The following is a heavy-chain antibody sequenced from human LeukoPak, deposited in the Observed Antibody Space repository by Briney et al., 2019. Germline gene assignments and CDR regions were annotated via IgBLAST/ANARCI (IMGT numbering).Heavy chain of an antibody. J-gene: IGHJ4*02. Sequence: GGSLRPSRAASGFTFSTYGMNWVRQAPGKGLEWVSGITPDAGRTYYADSVKGRFTIYRDNSKNTVYLQMSSLGAEDTAVYYCVQDWAWGAFGYWGQGTLVTVSS. CDR2: ITPDAGRT. D-gene: IGHD7-27*01. V-gene: IGHV3-23*01. CDR3: VQDWAWGAFGY. CDR1: GFTFSTYG.